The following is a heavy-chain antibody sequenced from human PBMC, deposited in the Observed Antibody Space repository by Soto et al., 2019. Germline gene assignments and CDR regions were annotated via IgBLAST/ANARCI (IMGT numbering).Heavy chain of an antibody. V-gene: IGHV6-1*01. J-gene: IGHJ4*02. D-gene: IGHD6-6*01. CDR3: VGTPIAARSS. Sequence: PSQTLSLTCAISGDSVSSNSAAWNWIRQSPSRGLEWLGRTYYRSKWYNDYAVSVKSRITINPDTSKNQFSLQLSSVTPEDTAVDYCVGTPIAARSSWGQGTLVTVSS. CDR2: TYYRSKWYN. CDR1: GDSVSSNSAA.